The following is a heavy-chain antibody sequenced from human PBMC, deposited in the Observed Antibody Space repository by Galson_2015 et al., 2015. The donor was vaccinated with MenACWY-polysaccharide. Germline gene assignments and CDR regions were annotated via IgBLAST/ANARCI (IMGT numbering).Heavy chain of an antibody. J-gene: IGHJ6*02. Sequence: PGKGLEWIGEIYHDGRTAYIPSLKSRITVSLDKAKNQVSLRLISVTAADTAVYYCAKRPIRASGGGLDVWGQGTTVTVS. D-gene: IGHD3-10*01. V-gene: IGHV4-4*02. CDR3: AKRPIRASGGGLDV. CDR2: IYHDGRT.